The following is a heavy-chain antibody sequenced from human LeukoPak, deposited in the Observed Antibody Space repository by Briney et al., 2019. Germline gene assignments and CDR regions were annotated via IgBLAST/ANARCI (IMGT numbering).Heavy chain of an antibody. Sequence: GGSLRLSCAASGFTFSSHGINWVRQAPGKGLEWVSGISPSGSISYYADSVKGRFTISRDNSKNTLYLQMNSLRAEDTALYYCAKDAYSGYEAYYYYMDVWGKGTTVTVSS. CDR1: GFTFSSHG. J-gene: IGHJ6*03. V-gene: IGHV3-23*01. D-gene: IGHD5-12*01. CDR2: ISPSGSIS. CDR3: AKDAYSGYEAYYYYMDV.